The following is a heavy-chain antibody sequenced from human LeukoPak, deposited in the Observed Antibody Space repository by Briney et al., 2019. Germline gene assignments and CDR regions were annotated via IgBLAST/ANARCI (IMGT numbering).Heavy chain of an antibody. J-gene: IGHJ4*02. CDR3: ARSGGYSSPQNY. D-gene: IGHD6-19*01. Sequence: KASETLSLTCTVSGGSISNNYWSWFRQPPGKGLEWIGYIYYSGSTNYNPSLKSRVTISLDTSKSQFSLKLTSVTAADTAVYYCARSGGYSSPQNYWGQGTLVTVSS. CDR2: IYYSGST. CDR1: GGSISNNY. V-gene: IGHV4-59*01.